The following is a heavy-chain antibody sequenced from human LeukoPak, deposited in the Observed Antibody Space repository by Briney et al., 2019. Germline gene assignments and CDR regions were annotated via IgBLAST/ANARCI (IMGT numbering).Heavy chain of an antibody. CDR2: VLPDGRSK. Sequence: PGRSLRLSCAASGFTSSDYGMHWVRQAPGKGLEWVAFVLPDGRSKYYVDSVKGRFAISRDDSKNTVDLEMNSLRVEDTAVYYCVRDGDSSSWNFDYWGQGSLVTVSS. D-gene: IGHD6-13*01. V-gene: IGHV3-33*01. CDR3: VRDGDSSSWNFDY. CDR1: GFTSSDYG. J-gene: IGHJ4*02.